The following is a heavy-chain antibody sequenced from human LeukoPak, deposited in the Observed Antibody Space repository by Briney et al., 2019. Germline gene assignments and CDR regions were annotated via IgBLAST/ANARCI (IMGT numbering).Heavy chain of an antibody. CDR3: AKAGHSSSWAWADY. J-gene: IGHJ4*02. CDR1: GFTFSSYA. D-gene: IGHD6-13*01. Sequence: PGGFLRLSCAASGFTFSSYAMSWVRQAPGKGLKWVSVISGSDDSTYYADSVKGRFTISRDNSKNTLFLQMNSLRAEDTALYYCAKAGHSSSWAWADYWGQGTLVTVSS. V-gene: IGHV3-23*01. CDR2: ISGSDDST.